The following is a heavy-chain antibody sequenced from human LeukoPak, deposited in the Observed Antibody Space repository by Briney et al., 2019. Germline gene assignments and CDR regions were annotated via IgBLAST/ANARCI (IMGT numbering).Heavy chain of an antibody. V-gene: IGHV4-4*07. Sequence: PSETLSLTCTVSGGSISSYYWSWIRQPAGKGLEWIGRIYTSGSTNYNPSLKSRVTMSVDTSKNQFSLKLSPVTAADTAVYYCARDSGIAVAGNWFDPWGQGTLVTVSS. CDR2: IYTSGST. CDR3: ARDSGIAVAGNWFDP. J-gene: IGHJ5*02. CDR1: GGSISSYY. D-gene: IGHD6-19*01.